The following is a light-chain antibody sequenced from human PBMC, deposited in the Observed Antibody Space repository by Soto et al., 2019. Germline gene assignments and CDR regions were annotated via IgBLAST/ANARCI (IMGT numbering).Light chain of an antibody. V-gene: IGLV1-40*01. J-gene: IGLJ1*01. CDR3: QSYDSSLSASYV. CDR2: GNT. Sequence: QSVLTQPPSVSGAPGQRVTISCTGCSSNIGAGCEVHWYQHLPGKAPKLLIYGNTNRPSGVPDRFSGSKSGTSASLAITGLQAEDEADYYCQSYDSSLSASYVFGGGTKRTVL. CDR1: SSNIGAGCE.